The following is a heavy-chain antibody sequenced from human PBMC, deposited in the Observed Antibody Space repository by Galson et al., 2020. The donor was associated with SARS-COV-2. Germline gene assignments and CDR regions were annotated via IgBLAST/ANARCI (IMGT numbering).Heavy chain of an antibody. CDR3: ARDLYCSGGNCHAYGMDV. CDR1: GFTFSDYY. D-gene: IGHD2-15*01. J-gene: IGHJ6*02. CDR2: IRNNNSSI. V-gene: IGHV3-11*01. Sequence: KIGESLKISCAASGFTFSDYYMSWIRQAPGKGLEWVSYIRNNNSSIYYADSVKGRFTISRDNAKNSLYLQMNSLRAEDTAVYYCARDLYCSGGNCHAYGMDVWGQGTTVTVAS.